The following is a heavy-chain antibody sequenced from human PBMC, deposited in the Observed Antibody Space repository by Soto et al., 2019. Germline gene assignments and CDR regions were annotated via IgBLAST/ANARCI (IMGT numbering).Heavy chain of an antibody. D-gene: IGHD6-13*01. J-gene: IGHJ4*02. CDR2: IYHSGST. CDR1: GGSISSSNW. CDR3: ARARSSSPHYFDY. V-gene: IGHV4-4*02. Sequence: QVQLQESGPGLVKPSGTLSLTCAVSGGSISSSNWWSWVRQPPGKGLEWIGEIYHSGSTNYNPSLKSRATIPLDKSKNQFSLKRSSVTAADTAVYYCARARSSSPHYFDYWGQGTLVTVSS.